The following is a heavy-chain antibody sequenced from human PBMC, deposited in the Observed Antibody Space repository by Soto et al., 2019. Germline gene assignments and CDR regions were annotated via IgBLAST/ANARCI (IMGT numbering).Heavy chain of an antibody. CDR3: ASGCYGDQYYHGMGV. CDR2: IYWDDDK. V-gene: IGHV2-5*02. Sequence: QITLKESGPTLVKPTQTLTLTCTFSGFSLSTSGVGVGWIRQPTGKAPEWLAVIYWDDDKRYSPSLKTRLSITKDTSKNEVVLSMTNMDPVDTATYYCASGCYGDQYYHGMGVGGEGTTVTFSS. CDR1: GFSLSTSGVG. D-gene: IGHD2-15*01. J-gene: IGHJ6*02.